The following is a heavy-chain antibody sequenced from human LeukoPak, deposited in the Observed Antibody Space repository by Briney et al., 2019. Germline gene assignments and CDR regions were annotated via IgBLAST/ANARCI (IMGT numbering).Heavy chain of an antibody. D-gene: IGHD1-1*01. J-gene: IGHJ4*02. CDR1: GFTFNSYA. CDR3: AKFRGSERTAIDS. CDR2: ISGGGRT. V-gene: IGHV3-23*01. Sequence: PGGSLRLSCAASGFTFNSYAMSWVRQAPGKGLEWVSTISGGGRTWYAASVKGRFTISRDNSKNTVDVQLNSLRAEDTTVYYCAKFRGSERTAIDSWGQGTLVTVSS.